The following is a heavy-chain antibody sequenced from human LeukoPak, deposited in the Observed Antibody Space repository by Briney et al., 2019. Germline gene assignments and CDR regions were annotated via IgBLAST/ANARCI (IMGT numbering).Heavy chain of an antibody. Sequence: ASVKVSCKASGYTFTSYYMHWVRQAPGQGLEWMGIINPSGGSTTYAQKLQGSVTMTRDMYKNRVYMAVSSLTPGDTAVYYCDRAGYWAASGYATIWGQGTLVTVSS. CDR1: GYTFTSYY. V-gene: IGHV1-46*03. CDR3: DRAGYWAASGYATI. D-gene: IGHD6-13*01. J-gene: IGHJ4*02. CDR2: INPSGGST.